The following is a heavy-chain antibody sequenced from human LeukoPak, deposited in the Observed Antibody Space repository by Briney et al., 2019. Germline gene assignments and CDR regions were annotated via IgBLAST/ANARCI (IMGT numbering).Heavy chain of an antibody. Sequence: GGSLRLSCAASGFTFSSYGMHWVRQPQGEGLEWVAVISYDGSKKYSAESVKGRLSISRDNSKNTLYLQMNSLRAEDTAVYYCARAIGQLWTPPDYWGQGTLVTISS. CDR1: GFTFSSYG. CDR3: ARAIGQLWTPPDY. J-gene: IGHJ4*02. CDR2: ISYDGSKK. V-gene: IGHV3-30*03. D-gene: IGHD5-18*01.